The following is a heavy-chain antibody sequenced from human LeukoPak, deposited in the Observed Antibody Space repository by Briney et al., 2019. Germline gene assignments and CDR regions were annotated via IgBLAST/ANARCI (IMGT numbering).Heavy chain of an antibody. CDR1: GGSISSYY. Sequence: SETLSLTCTVSGGSISSYYWSWIRQPPGKGREWIGYIYYSVSTNYHPSLKSRVPIPVDTPKNQFSLKLSSVTAADTAVYYCASVDTGYFDYWGQGTLVTVSS. CDR3: ASVDTGYFDY. D-gene: IGHD5-18*01. CDR2: IYYSVST. J-gene: IGHJ4*02. V-gene: IGHV4-59*01.